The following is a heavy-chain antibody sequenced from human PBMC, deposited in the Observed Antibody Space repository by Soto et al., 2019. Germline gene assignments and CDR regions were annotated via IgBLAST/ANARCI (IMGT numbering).Heavy chain of an antibody. Sequence: GGSLRLSCAAFGFTFSSYAMSWVRQAPGKGLEWVSAISGSGGSTYYADSVKGRFTISRDNSKNTLYLQMNSLRAEDTAVYYCAKTYRGYSYGYFNYFDYWGQGTLVTVSS. CDR2: ISGSGGST. V-gene: IGHV3-23*01. CDR1: GFTFSSYA. D-gene: IGHD5-18*01. J-gene: IGHJ4*02. CDR3: AKTYRGYSYGYFNYFDY.